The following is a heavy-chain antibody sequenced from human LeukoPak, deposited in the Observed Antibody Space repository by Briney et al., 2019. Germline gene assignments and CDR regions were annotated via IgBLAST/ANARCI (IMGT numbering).Heavy chain of an antibody. CDR1: GFTFSSYS. Sequence: PGGSLRLSCAASGFTFSSYSMNWVRQAPGKGLEWVSAISVSGNTYHADSVKGRFTISGDSSKNTLYLQMNSLRAEDAAVYYCAKAPVTTCSGAYCYPFDYWGQGTLVTVSS. CDR3: AKAPVTTCSGAYCYPFDY. V-gene: IGHV3-23*01. CDR2: ISVSGNT. J-gene: IGHJ4*02. D-gene: IGHD2-15*01.